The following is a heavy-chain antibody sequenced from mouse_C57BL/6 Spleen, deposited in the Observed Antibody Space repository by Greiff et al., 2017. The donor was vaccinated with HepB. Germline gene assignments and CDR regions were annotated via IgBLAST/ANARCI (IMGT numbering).Heavy chain of an antibody. CDR3: TRRTYYGSSYDWYFDV. Sequence: VKLMESGAELVRPGASVTLSCKASGYTFTDYEMHWVKQTPVHGLEWIGAIDPETGGTAYNQKFKGKAILTADKSSSTAYMELRSLTSEDSAVYYCTRRTYYGSSYDWYFDVWGTGTTVTVSS. V-gene: IGHV1-15*01. D-gene: IGHD1-1*01. J-gene: IGHJ1*03. CDR2: IDPETGGT. CDR1: GYTFTDYE.